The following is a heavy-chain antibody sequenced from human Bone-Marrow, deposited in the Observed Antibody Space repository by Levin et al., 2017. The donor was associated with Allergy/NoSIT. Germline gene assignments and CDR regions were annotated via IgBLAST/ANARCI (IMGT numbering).Heavy chain of an antibody. V-gene: IGHV3-48*03. Sequence: GGSLRLSCAASGFTFSSYEMNWVRQAPGKGLEWLSYISSSGSNIYYADSVKGRFTISRDNAKNSLYLQMSSLRAEDTALYYCARGYGDYGFDYWGQGTLVTVSS. CDR2: ISSSGSNI. CDR1: GFTFSSYE. CDR3: ARGYGDYGFDY. J-gene: IGHJ4*02. D-gene: IGHD4-17*01.